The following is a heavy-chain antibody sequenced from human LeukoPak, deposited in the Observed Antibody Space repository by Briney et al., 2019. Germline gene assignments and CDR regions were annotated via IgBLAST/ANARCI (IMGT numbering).Heavy chain of an antibody. CDR2: ISSSGSTI. J-gene: IGHJ4*02. D-gene: IGHD3-22*01. V-gene: IGHV3-11*04. CDR1: GFTFSDYY. CDR3: ARVMYYYDSSGQTYYFDY. Sequence: GGSLRLSCAASGFTFSDYYMSWIPQAPGKGLEWVSYISSSGSTIYYADSVKGRFTISRDNAKNSLYLQMNSLRAEDTAVYYCARVMYYYDSSGQTYYFDYWGQGTLVTVSS.